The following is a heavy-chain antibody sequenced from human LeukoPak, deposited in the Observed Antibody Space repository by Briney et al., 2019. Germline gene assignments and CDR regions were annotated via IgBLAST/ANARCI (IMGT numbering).Heavy chain of an antibody. CDR2: INWNGSST. V-gene: IGHV3-20*04. J-gene: IGHJ4*02. CDR3: ARHDYGDYAYFDY. Sequence: PGGTLRLSCAASGFTFDDYGMSWVRQAPGKGLEWVSGINWNGSSTGYADSVKGRFTISRDNDKNSLYLQMNSLRAEDTGLYYCARHDYGDYAYFDYWGKGTLVTVSS. CDR1: GFTFDDYG. D-gene: IGHD4-17*01.